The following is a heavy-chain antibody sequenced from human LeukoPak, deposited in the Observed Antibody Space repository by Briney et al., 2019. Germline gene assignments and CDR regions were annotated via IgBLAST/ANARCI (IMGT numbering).Heavy chain of an antibody. V-gene: IGHV4-59*01. Sequence: SETLSLTCTVSGGSISSYYWSWIRQPPGKGLEWIGYIYYSGSTNYNPSLKSRVTISVDTSKNQFSLKLSSVTAADTAVYYCARGSGVPAAILQKYYYYGMDVWGQGTTVTVSS. CDR3: ARGSGVPAAILQKYYYYGMDV. CDR2: IYYSGST. J-gene: IGHJ6*02. CDR1: GGSISSYY. D-gene: IGHD2-2*01.